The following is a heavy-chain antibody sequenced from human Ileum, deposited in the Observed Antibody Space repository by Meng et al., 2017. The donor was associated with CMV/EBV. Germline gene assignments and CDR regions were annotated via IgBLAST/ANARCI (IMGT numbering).Heavy chain of an antibody. CDR3: ARGRPALVPAAIWGYYYYYGMDV. V-gene: IGHV1-8*01. D-gene: IGHD2-2*02. J-gene: IGHJ6*02. CDR1: GYTFTSYD. CDR2: MNPNSGNT. Sequence: ASVKVSCKASGYTFTSYDINWVRQATGQGLEWMGWMNPNSGNTGYAQKFQGRVTMTRNTSISTAYMELSSLRSEDTAVYYCARGRPALVPAAIWGYYYYYGMDVWGQETTVTVSS.